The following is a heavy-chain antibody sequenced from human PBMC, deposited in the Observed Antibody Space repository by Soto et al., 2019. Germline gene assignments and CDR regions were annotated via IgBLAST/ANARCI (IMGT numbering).Heavy chain of an antibody. D-gene: IGHD6-19*01. CDR2: IYYSGST. V-gene: IGHV4-59*01. Sequence: QVQLQESGPGLVKPSETLSLTCTVSGGSISSYYWSWIRQPPGKGLEWIGYIYYSGSTNYNPSLKSRVTLSVDTSKNQFSLKLSSVTAADTAVYYCAREVAGIDYWGQGTLVTVSS. CDR3: AREVAGIDY. J-gene: IGHJ4*02. CDR1: GGSISSYY.